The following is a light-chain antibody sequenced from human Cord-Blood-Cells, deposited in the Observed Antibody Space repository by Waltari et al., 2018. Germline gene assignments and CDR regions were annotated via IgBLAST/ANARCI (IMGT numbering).Light chain of an antibody. CDR1: SSDVGGYNY. CDR3: SSYTSSRTFYV. CDR2: DVS. Sequence: QSALTQPASVSGSPGQSITISCTGTSSDVGGYNYVSWYQQHPGKAPKLMIYDVSNRHSGIANRFSGSKSGNTASLTISGLQAEDEADYYCSSYTSSRTFYVCGTGTKVTVL. V-gene: IGLV2-14*03. J-gene: IGLJ1*01.